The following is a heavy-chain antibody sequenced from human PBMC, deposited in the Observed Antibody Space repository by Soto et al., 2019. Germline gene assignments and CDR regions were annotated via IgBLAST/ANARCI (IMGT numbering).Heavy chain of an antibody. D-gene: IGHD6-19*01. J-gene: IGHJ4*02. CDR2: IHSEGST. CDR3: ARGWRSGWYHFDS. Sequence: QVQLQESGPGLVKPSETLSLTCTVSGGSITTYYWSWIRQPPGKGLEWIGYIHSEGSTNYNPSLKSRVTLLVDTSQNQLSRPLISVTAADTAVYFCARGWRSGWYHFDSWGQGTLVTVSS. CDR1: GGSITTYY. V-gene: IGHV4-59*01.